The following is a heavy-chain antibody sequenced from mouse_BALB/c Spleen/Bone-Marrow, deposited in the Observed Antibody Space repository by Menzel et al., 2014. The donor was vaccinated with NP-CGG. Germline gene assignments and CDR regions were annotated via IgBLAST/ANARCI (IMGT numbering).Heavy chain of an antibody. J-gene: IGHJ3*01. CDR1: GYTFTSYD. CDR2: IYPGDGST. Sequence: VKXGALVKXSCKASGYTFTSYDINWVKQRPGQGLEWIGWIYPGDGSTKYNEKFKGKATLTADKSSSTAYMQLSSLTSENSAVYFCARSGDSSGYGFAYWGQGTLVTVSA. V-gene: IGHV1S33*01. D-gene: IGHD3-2*01. CDR3: ARSGDSSGYGFAY.